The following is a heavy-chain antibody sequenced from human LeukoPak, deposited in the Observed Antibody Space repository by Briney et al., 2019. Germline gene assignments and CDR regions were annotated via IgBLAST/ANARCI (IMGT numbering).Heavy chain of an antibody. CDR1: GFTFSSYG. V-gene: IGHV3-33*01. CDR2: IWYDGSNK. Sequence: GGSLRLSCAASGFTFSSYGMHWVRQAPGKGLGWVAVIWYDGSNKYYADSVKGRFTISRDNSKNTLYLQMNSLRAEDTAVYYCARIRGYSYLFDYWGQGTLVTVSS. D-gene: IGHD5-18*01. J-gene: IGHJ4*02. CDR3: ARIRGYSYLFDY.